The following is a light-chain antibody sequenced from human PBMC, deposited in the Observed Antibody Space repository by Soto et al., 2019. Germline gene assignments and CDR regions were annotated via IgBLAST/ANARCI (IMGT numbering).Light chain of an antibody. J-gene: IGKJ1*01. CDR1: QSVSSN. CDR2: GAS. CDR3: QHYNNWPPWT. V-gene: IGKV3-15*01. Sequence: EFVLTQSPGTLSVSPGERATLSCRASQSVSSNLAWYQQKPGQAPRLLIYGASTRATGIPARFIGSGSGTEFTLTISSLQSEDFAVYYCQHYNNWPPWTFGQGTKVDIK.